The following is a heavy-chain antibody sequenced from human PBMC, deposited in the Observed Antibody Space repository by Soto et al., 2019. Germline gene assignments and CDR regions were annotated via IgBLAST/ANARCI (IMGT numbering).Heavy chain of an antibody. Sequence: PSETLSLTCTVSAGSINNYYWSRIRQPAGKGLEWIGRIYNNGDTNYNHSLKIRLTMSVDTSKTQFSLTLTSVTAADTAVYYCARNEYDTSGYDYWGQGILVTVSS. V-gene: IGHV4-4*07. CDR3: ARNEYDTSGYDY. D-gene: IGHD3-22*01. J-gene: IGHJ4*02. CDR1: AGSINNYY. CDR2: IYNNGDT.